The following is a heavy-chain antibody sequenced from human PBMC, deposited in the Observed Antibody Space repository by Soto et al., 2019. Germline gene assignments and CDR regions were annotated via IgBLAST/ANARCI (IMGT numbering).Heavy chain of an antibody. CDR1: GYTFTGYY. D-gene: IGHD5-18*01. CDR3: ARARGYSYGYHYYYYYGMDV. V-gene: IGHV1-2*04. Sequence: ASVKVSCKASGYTFTGYYMHWVRQAPGQGPEWMGWINPNSGGTNYAQKFQGWVTMTRDTSISTAYMELSRLRSDDTAVYYCARARGYSYGYHYYYYYGMDVWGQGTTVTVSS. J-gene: IGHJ6*02. CDR2: INPNSGGT.